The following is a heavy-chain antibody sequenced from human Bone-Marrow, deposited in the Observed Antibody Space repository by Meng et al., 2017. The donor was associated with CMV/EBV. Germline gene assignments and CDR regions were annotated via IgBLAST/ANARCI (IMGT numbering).Heavy chain of an antibody. D-gene: IGHD2-8*01. CDR1: GYTFTGYY. V-gene: IGHV1-2*02. CDR3: ATAPVLMVYRAFDP. CDR2: INPNSGGT. J-gene: IGHJ5*02. Sequence: ASVKVSCKASGYTFTGYYMHWVRQAPGQGLEWMGWINPNSGGTNYAQKFQGRVTMTRDTSISIAYMELSRLRSDNTAVYYCATAPVLMVYRAFDPWGQGTLVTVSS.